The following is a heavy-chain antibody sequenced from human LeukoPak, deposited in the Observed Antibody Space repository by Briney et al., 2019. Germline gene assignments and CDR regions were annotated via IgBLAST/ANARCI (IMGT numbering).Heavy chain of an antibody. V-gene: IGHV3-64*01. CDR3: XRGRLVVTAMDY. CDR1: GFTFSRYT. CDR2: ISSNGGST. J-gene: IGHJ4*02. D-gene: IGHD2-21*02. Sequence: GGSLRLSCAASGFTFSRYTMHWVRQAPGKGLEYVSTISSNGGSTYYANSMKGRFTISRDNSKNTLYLQMGSLRAEDMAVYYXXRGRLVVTAMDYWGQGTLVTVSS.